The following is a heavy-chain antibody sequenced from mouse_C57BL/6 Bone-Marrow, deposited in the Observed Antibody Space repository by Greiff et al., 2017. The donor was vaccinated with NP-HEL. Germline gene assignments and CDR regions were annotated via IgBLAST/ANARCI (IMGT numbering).Heavy chain of an antibody. CDR1: GYTFTSYW. Sequence: QVQLKQPGAELVRPGSSVKLSCKASGYTFTSYWMDWVKQRPGQGLEWIGNIYPSDSETHYNQKFKDKATLTVDKSSSTAYMQLSSLTSEDSAVYYCARKKLGSSWFAYWGQGTLVTVSA. CDR2: IYPSDSET. V-gene: IGHV1-61*01. J-gene: IGHJ3*01. CDR3: ARKKLGSSWFAY. D-gene: IGHD1-1*02.